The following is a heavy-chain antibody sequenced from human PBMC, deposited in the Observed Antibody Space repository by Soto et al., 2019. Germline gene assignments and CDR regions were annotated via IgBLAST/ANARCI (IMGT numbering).Heavy chain of an antibody. J-gene: IGHJ4*02. CDR1: GFTFSSYA. Sequence: QVQLVESGGGVVQPGRSPRLSCAASGFTFSSYAMHWVRQAPGKGLEWVAVISYDGSNKYYADSVKGRFTISRDNSKNTLYLQMNSLRAEDTAVYYCARDHDYWGQGTLVTVSS. CDR2: ISYDGSNK. V-gene: IGHV3-30-3*01. CDR3: ARDHDY.